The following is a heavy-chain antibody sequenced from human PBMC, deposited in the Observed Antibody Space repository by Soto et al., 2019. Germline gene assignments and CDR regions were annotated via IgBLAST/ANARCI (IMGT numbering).Heavy chain of an antibody. CDR3: TKNSAYALDY. J-gene: IGHJ4*02. Sequence: PSETLSLTCDVSGSSITNNNWWSWVRQPPGEGLEWIGEMHHIGSTNYNPSLKGRVTMSVDTSKNQFFLKLNSVTAADTAVYYCTKNSAYALDYWGQGTLVTVS. CDR1: GSSITNNNW. CDR2: MHHIGST. V-gene: IGHV4-4*02. D-gene: IGHD5-12*01.